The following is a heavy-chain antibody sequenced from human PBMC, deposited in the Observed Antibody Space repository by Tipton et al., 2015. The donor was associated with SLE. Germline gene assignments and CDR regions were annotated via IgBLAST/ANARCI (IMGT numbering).Heavy chain of an antibody. CDR2: ISGGGGST. CDR1: GFTLRNYA. CDR3: ARDGEYSGSYYGHYYGMDV. Sequence: EASGFTLRNYAMSWVRQAPGKGLEWVSYISGGGGSTYYADSVKGRFTISRDNSKNTLYLQMSSLRAEDTAVYYCARDGEYSGSYYGHYYGMDVWGQGTTVTVSS. J-gene: IGHJ6*02. V-gene: IGHV3-23*01. D-gene: IGHD1-26*01.